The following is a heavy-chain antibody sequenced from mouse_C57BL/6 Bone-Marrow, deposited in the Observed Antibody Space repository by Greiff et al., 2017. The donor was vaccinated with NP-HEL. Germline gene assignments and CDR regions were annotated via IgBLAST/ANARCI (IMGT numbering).Heavy chain of an antibody. J-gene: IGHJ4*01. V-gene: IGHV5-2*01. CDR2: INSDGGST. D-gene: IGHD4-1*01. CDR1: EYEFPSHD. CDR3: ARHLGDYAMDY. Sequence: EVHLVESGGGLVQPGESLKLSCESNEYEFPSHDMSWVRKTPEKRLELVAAINSDGGSTYYPDTMERRFIISRDNTKKTLYLQLSSLRSEDTAWYDCARHLGDYAMDYWGQGTSVTVSS.